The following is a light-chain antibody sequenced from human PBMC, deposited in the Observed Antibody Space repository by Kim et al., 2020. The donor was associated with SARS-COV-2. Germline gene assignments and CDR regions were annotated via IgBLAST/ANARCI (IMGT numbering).Light chain of an antibody. CDR2: KVS. V-gene: IGKV1-5*03. Sequence: ASVGDRVTITGRDSQSGTGWLGWLQHKAGKAPKVLIFKVSTLESGVPSRFSGSGSGTKFSLTIDHLQPDDFASYYCQQYRSSPWTFGQGTKVDIK. J-gene: IGKJ1*01. CDR1: QSGTGW. CDR3: QQYRSSPWT.